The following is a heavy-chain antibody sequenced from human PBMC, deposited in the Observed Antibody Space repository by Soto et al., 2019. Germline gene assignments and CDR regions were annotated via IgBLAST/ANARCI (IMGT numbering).Heavy chain of an antibody. J-gene: IGHJ3*02. CDR1: VFTFSMYE. V-gene: IGHV3-48*03. CDR2: ISSSGSTI. Sequence: VGSLRLSCASSVFTFSMYEMNCVRQSPGKWLEWVSYISSSGSTIYYADSVKGRFTISRDNAKNSLYLQMNSLRAEDTAVYDCERGGKADVFDIWGQGTLVTVSS. CDR3: ERGGKADVFDI.